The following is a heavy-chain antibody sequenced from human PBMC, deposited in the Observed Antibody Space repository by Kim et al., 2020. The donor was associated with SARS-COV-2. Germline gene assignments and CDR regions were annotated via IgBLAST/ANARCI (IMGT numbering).Heavy chain of an antibody. J-gene: IGHJ6*01. D-gene: IGHD3-10*01. V-gene: IGHV1-2*02. Sequence: ASVKVSCKASGYTFTGYIVHWLRQAPGQGLEWMGWINPNSGGTKYAQKFQGRVTMTRDTSIRTPYMELSRLRSDDTAVYYCARDSGYSASGSYGHGLDVW. CDR1: GYTFTGYI. CDR2: INPNSGGT. CDR3: ARDSGYSASGSYGHGLDV.